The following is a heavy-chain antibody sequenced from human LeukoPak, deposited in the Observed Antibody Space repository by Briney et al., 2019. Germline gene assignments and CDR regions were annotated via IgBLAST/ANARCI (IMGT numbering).Heavy chain of an antibody. Sequence: SETLSLTCAVSGGSISSSNWWSWVRQPPGKGLEWIGEIYHSGSTNYNPSLKSRVTISVDKSKNQFSLKLSSVTAADTAVYYCARYGSGGYYNTAFDIWGQGTMVTVSS. D-gene: IGHD3-10*01. CDR1: GGSISSSNW. CDR3: ARYGSGGYYNTAFDI. J-gene: IGHJ3*02. V-gene: IGHV4-4*02. CDR2: IYHSGST.